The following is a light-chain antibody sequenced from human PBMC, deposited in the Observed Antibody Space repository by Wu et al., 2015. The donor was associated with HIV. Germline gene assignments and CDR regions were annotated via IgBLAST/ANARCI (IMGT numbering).Light chain of an antibody. J-gene: IGKJ2*02. V-gene: IGKV1-33*01. CDR2: DAS. CDR3: QGGT. Sequence: DIQLTQSPASLSASIGDRITITCQASQGIANYLNWYQQKPGRAPNLLIYDASNLNTGVPSRFSGSGSGTYFNFTITSLQPEDIATYYCQGGTFGQGTRVEMK. CDR1: QGIANY.